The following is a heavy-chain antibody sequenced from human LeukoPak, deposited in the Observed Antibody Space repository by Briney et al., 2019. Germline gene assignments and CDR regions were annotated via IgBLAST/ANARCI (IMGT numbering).Heavy chain of an antibody. D-gene: IGHD2-2*01. CDR2: IYYSGST. CDR1: GGSISSGDYY. J-gene: IGHJ4*02. Sequence: SETLSLTCTVSGGSISSGDYYWSWIRQPPGKGLEWIGYIYYSGSTYYNPSLKSRVTISVDTSKNQFSLKLSSVTAADTAVYYCARELGYCSSTSCYGGGPFDYWGQGTLVTVSS. CDR3: ARELGYCSSTSCYGGGPFDY. V-gene: IGHV4-30-4*01.